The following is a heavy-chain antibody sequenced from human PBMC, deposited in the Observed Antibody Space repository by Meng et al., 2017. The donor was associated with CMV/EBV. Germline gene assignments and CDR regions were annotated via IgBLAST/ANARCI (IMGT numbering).Heavy chain of an antibody. CDR3: AKGPLRTYYDFWSGYSVGEYGIDV. J-gene: IGHJ6*02. CDR1: GFTFRNSD. CDR2: VSWNGRRT. V-gene: IGHV3-19*01. D-gene: IGHD3-3*01. Sequence: GAQKISRAASGFTFRNSDMNWGRQAPGKGLEWVPGVSWNGRRTHYADSVKGRFIISRDNSRNFLYQQMNSLRPEDTAVYYCAKGPLRTYYDFWSGYSVGEYGIDVWGQGTTVTVSS.